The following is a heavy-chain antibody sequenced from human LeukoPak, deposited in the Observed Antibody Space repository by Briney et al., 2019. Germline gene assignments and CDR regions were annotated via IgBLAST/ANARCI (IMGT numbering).Heavy chain of an antibody. Sequence: PSETLSLTCTVSGGSISSYYWSWIRRPAGKGLEWIGRIYTSGSTNYNPSLKSRVTISVDTSKNQFSLKLSSVTAADTAVYSCARHPSTYDILTGYRNYYYYYMDVWGKGTTVTISS. V-gene: IGHV4-4*07. CDR1: GGSISSYY. CDR2: IYTSGST. CDR3: ARHPSTYDILTGYRNYYYYYMDV. J-gene: IGHJ6*03. D-gene: IGHD3-9*01.